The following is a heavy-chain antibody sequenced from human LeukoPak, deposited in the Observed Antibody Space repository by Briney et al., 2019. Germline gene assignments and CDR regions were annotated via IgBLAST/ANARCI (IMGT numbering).Heavy chain of an antibody. D-gene: IGHD1-14*01. CDR1: GFTFSSYS. V-gene: IGHV3-7*01. CDR3: ARRSNPPGRIDH. Sequence: GGSLRLSCAASGFTFSSYSMNWVRQAPGKGLEWVANIKQDGSEKYYVDSVKGRFTISRDNSKSTLYLQMNSLRVEDTAVYYCARRSNPPGRIDHWGQGTLVTVSS. J-gene: IGHJ4*02. CDR2: IKQDGSEK.